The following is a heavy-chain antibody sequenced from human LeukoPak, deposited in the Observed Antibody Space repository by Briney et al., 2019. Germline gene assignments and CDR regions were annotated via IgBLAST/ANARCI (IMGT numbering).Heavy chain of an antibody. CDR1: GFTFSSYA. V-gene: IGHV3-23*01. CDR2: MSGSGGST. CDR3: AKGSTLSSGWYYFDY. J-gene: IGHJ4*02. D-gene: IGHD6-19*01. Sequence: GGSLRLSCAASGFTFSSYAMSWVRQAPGKGLEWVSAMSGSGGSTYYADSVKGWFTISRDKSKNTLHLQMNSLRAEDTAVYYCAKGSTLSSGWYYFDYWGQGTLVTVSS.